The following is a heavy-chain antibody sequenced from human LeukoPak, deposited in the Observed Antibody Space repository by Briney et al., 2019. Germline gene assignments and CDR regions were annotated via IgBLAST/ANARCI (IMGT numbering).Heavy chain of an antibody. J-gene: IGHJ6*02. CDR1: GFTFSSYA. CDR3: AKDLLAAAGHYGMDV. Sequence: GGSLRLSCAASGFTFSSYAMSWVRQAPGKGLQWVSAISGSGGSTYYADSVKGRFTISRDNSKNTLYLQMNSLRAEDTAVYYCAKDLLAAAGHYGMDVWGQGTTVTVSS. V-gene: IGHV3-23*01. CDR2: ISGSGGST. D-gene: IGHD6-13*01.